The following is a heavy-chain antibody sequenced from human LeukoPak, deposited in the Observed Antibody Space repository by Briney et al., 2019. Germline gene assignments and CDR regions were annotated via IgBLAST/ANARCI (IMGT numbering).Heavy chain of an antibody. D-gene: IGHD6-19*01. J-gene: IGHJ3*02. Sequence: SETLSLTCAVYGGSFSGYYWSWIRQPPGKGLEWIGEINHSGSTNYNPSLKSRVTISVDTSKNQFSLKLSSVTAADTAVYYCARGRRPPPKSIAVAGRNAFDIWGQGTMVTVSS. V-gene: IGHV4-34*01. CDR1: GGSFSGYY. CDR2: INHSGST. CDR3: ARGRRPPPKSIAVAGRNAFDI.